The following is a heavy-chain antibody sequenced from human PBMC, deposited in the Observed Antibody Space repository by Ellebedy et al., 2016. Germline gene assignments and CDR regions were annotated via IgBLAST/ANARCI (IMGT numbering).Heavy chain of an antibody. J-gene: IGHJ6*02. CDR1: GFTFSSYA. D-gene: IGHD6-19*01. Sequence: GGSLRLSXAASGFTFSSYAMHWVRQAPGKGLEWVAVISYDGSNKYYADSVKGRFTISRDNSKNTLYLQMNSLRAEDTAVYYCARENSSGWYTYYYYYYGMDVWGQGTTVTVSS. V-gene: IGHV3-30-3*01. CDR3: ARENSSGWYTYYYYYYGMDV. CDR2: ISYDGSNK.